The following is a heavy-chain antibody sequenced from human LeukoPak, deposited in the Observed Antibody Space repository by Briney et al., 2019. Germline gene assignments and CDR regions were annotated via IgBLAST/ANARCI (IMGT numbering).Heavy chain of an antibody. V-gene: IGHV4-59*12. D-gene: IGHD3-22*01. CDR2: IYNSGST. J-gene: IGHJ3*02. Sequence: SETLSLTCTVSGGPISSYYWTWIRQPPGKGLDWIGYIYNSGSTKYNPSLKSRVTMSVDTSKNQLFLNLSSVTAADTAVYYCARPHYPDSSDSAFDIWGQGTVVTVSS. CDR3: ARPHYPDSSDSAFDI. CDR1: GGPISSYY.